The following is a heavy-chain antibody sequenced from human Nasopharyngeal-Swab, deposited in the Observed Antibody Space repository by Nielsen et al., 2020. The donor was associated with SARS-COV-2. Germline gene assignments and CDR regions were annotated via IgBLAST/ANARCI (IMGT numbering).Heavy chain of an antibody. V-gene: IGHV4-59*01. CDR3: ASTDCSGGSCYSHYYYYMDV. D-gene: IGHD2-15*01. J-gene: IGHJ6*03. Sequence: WIRQPPGKGLEWIGYIYYSGNTNYNPSLKSRVTISVDTSKNQFSLKLSSVTAADTAVYYCASTDCSGGSCYSHYYYYMDVWGKGTTVTVSS. CDR2: IYYSGNT.